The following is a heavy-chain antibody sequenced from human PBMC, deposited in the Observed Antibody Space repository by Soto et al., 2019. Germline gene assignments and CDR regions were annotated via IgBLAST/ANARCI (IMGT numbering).Heavy chain of an antibody. V-gene: IGHV3-74*01. CDR1: GFTFSYYW. Sequence: VQLVESEGGLVQPGGSLRLSCAASGFTFSYYWMHWVRQAPGQGLVWVSRIHSDGSSTTYADSVKGRFTISRDNAKNTLYLQMNSLRAEDTVVYYCARGDRGAFDLWGQGTMVTVSS. D-gene: IGHD2-21*02. J-gene: IGHJ3*01. CDR2: IHSDGSST. CDR3: ARGDRGAFDL.